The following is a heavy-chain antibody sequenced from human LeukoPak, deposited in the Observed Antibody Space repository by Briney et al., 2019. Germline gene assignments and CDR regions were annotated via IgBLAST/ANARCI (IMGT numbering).Heavy chain of an antibody. CDR3: ARGFSH. Sequence: SETLSLTCAVYGGSFIDYYWSWLRQPPGKGMEWIGEIDHSGRTTYNPSLKSRVTISVDTSKNQFSLKLNSVTAADTAVYYCARGFSHWGQGTLVTVSS. CDR2: IDHSGRT. D-gene: IGHD3-3*01. V-gene: IGHV4-34*01. CDR1: GGSFIDYY. J-gene: IGHJ4*02.